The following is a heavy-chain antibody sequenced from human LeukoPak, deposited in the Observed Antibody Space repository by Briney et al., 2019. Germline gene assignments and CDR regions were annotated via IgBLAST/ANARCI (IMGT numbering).Heavy chain of an antibody. CDR2: IYYSGST. CDR3: ARLSGSPVDWFDP. J-gene: IGHJ5*02. D-gene: IGHD1-26*01. Sequence: PSETLSLTCTVSGGSISSYYWSWIRQPPGKGLEWIGYIYYSGSTNYNPSLKSRVTISVDTSKNQFSLKLSSVTAADTAVYYCARLSGSPVDWFDPWGQGTLVTVSS. CDR1: GGSISSYY. V-gene: IGHV4-59*08.